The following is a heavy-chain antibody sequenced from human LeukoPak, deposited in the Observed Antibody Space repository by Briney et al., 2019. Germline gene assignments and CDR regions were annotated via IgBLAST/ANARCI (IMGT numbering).Heavy chain of an antibody. CDR1: GCTFTGYY. Sequence: ASVKVSCKASGCTFTGYYMHWVRQATGQGLEWMGWMNPNSGNTGYAQKFQGRVTMTRNTSISTAYMELSSLRSEDTAVYYCARGLRWEIDYWGQGTLVTVSS. J-gene: IGHJ4*02. CDR3: ARGLRWEIDY. CDR2: MNPNSGNT. V-gene: IGHV1-8*02. D-gene: IGHD1-26*01.